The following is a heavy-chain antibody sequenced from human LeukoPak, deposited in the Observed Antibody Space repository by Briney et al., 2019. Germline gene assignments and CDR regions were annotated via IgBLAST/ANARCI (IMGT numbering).Heavy chain of an antibody. CDR3: AKILTGYYDSSGDAFDI. J-gene: IGHJ3*02. CDR2: IKQDGSEK. D-gene: IGHD3-22*01. V-gene: IGHV3-7*03. Sequence: GGSLRLSCAASGFTFSSYWMSWVRQAPGKGLEWVANIKQDGSEKYYVDSVKGRFTISRDNAKNSLYLQMNSLRAEDTALYYCAKILTGYYDSSGDAFDIWGQGTMVTVSS. CDR1: GFTFSSYW.